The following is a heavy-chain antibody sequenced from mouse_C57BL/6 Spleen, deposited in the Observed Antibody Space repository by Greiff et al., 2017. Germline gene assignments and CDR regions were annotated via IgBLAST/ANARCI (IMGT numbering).Heavy chain of an antibody. D-gene: IGHD1-1*01. CDR3: PRRRVVAHYFDY. V-gene: IGHV1-50*01. J-gene: IGHJ2*01. CDR1: GYTFTSYW. Sequence: QVQLQQPGAELVKPGASVKLSCKASGYTFTSYWMQWVKQRPGQGLEWIGEIDPSDSYTNYNQKFKGKATLTVDTSSSTAYMQLSSLTSEDSAVYYCPRRRVVAHYFDYWGQGTTLTVSS. CDR2: IDPSDSYT.